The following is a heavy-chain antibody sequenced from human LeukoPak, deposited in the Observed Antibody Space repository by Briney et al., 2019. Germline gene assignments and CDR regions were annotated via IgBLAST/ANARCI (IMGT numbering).Heavy chain of an antibody. CDR2: IRHDGSNK. J-gene: IGHJ4*02. CDR3: AKEGVTAAGTGYYFDY. V-gene: IGHV3-30*02. CDR1: GFTFSSYG. Sequence: GGSLRLSCAASGFTFSSYGMHWVRQAPGKGLEWVAFIRHDGSNKYYADSVKGRFTISRDNSKNTLYLQMNSLRAEDTAVYYCAKEGVTAAGTGYYFDYWGQGTLVTVSS. D-gene: IGHD6-13*01.